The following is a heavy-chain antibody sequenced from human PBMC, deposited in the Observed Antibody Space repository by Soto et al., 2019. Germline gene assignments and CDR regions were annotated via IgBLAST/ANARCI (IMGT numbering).Heavy chain of an antibody. CDR2: IYYSGST. V-gene: IGHV4-31*03. CDR1: GGSITRGGYY. CDR3: ARVDRGGYAYFDY. D-gene: IGHD5-12*01. J-gene: IGHJ4*02. Sequence: QVQLQESGPGLVKPSQTLSLTCTVSGGSITRGGYYWTWIRQHPGKGLEWIGYIYYSGSTYYNPSLKSRLTISVATSKNQFSLKLSSVTAADTAVYYCARVDRGGYAYFDYWGQGTLVTVSS.